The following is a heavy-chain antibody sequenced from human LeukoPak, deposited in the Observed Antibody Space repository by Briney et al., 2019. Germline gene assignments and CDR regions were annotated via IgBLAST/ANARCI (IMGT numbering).Heavy chain of an antibody. Sequence: PGGSLRLSCAASGFTFSSYAMSWIRQVPAKGLEWVSAISTTTYYTDFVEGRFTISRDKSKSTVYLLMDSLRAEDTAVYYCAKPIGPRYGDYHYSCFDSWGQETLVTVSS. CDR1: GFTFSSYA. J-gene: IGHJ5*01. CDR2: ISTTT. V-gene: IGHV3-23*01. D-gene: IGHD4-17*01. CDR3: AKPIGPRYGDYHYSCFDS.